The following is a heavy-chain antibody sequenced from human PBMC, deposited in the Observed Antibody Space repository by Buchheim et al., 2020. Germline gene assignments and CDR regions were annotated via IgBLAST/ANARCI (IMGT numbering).Heavy chain of an antibody. CDR3: ARDPDDGHGTDYDILTGYYSIDY. J-gene: IGHJ4*02. CDR2: ISYDGSNK. D-gene: IGHD3-9*01. Sequence: QVQLVESGGGVVQPGRSLRLSCAASGFTFSSYAMHWVRQAPGKGLEWVAVISYDGSNKYYADSVKGRFTISRDNSKNTLYLQMNSLRAEDTAVYYCARDPDDGHGTDYDILTGYYSIDYWGQGTL. V-gene: IGHV3-30-3*01. CDR1: GFTFSSYA.